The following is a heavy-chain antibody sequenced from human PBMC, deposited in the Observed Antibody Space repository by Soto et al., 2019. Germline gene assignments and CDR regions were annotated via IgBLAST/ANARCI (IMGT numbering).Heavy chain of an antibody. Sequence: PGGSLRLSCAASGFTFSSYAMHWVRQAPGKGLEWVAVISYDGSNKYYADSVKGRFTIPRDNSKNTLYLQMNSLRAEDTAVYYCARGCSGGSCYLLYYYYGMDVWGQGTTVTVSS. V-gene: IGHV3-30-3*01. CDR3: ARGCSGGSCYLLYYYYGMDV. D-gene: IGHD2-15*01. CDR1: GFTFSSYA. CDR2: ISYDGSNK. J-gene: IGHJ6*02.